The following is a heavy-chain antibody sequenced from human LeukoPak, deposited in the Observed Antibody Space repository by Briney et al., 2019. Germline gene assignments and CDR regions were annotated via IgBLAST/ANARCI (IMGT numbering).Heavy chain of an antibody. V-gene: IGHV4-30-4*01. J-gene: IGHJ3*02. CDR2: IYYSGST. CDR3: ARGFDAHNAFDI. CDR1: GGSISSSDYY. D-gene: IGHD3-9*01. Sequence: TXSLXCTVSGGSISSSDYYWSWIRQPPGKGLEWIGYIYYSGSTSYNPSLKSRVTISVDTSKNQFSLKLTSVTAADTAVYYCARGFDAHNAFDIWGQGTMVTVSS.